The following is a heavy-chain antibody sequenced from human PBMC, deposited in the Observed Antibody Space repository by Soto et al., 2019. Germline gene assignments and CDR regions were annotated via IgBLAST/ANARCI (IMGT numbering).Heavy chain of an antibody. J-gene: IGHJ4*02. D-gene: IGHD3-10*01. CDR3: ARQVWFGELFGNFGY. Sequence: ETLSLTCTVSGGSISSSSYYWGWIRQPPGKGLEWIGSIYYSGSTYYNPSLKSRVTISVDTSKNQFSLKLSSVTAADTAVYYCARQVWFGELFGNFGYWGQGTLVTVSS. CDR2: IYYSGST. CDR1: GGSISSSSYY. V-gene: IGHV4-39*01.